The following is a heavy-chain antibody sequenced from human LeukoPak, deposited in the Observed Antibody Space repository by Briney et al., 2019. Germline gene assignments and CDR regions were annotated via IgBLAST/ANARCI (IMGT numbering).Heavy chain of an antibody. CDR2: IYYSGST. J-gene: IGHJ5*02. D-gene: IGHD3-10*01. CDR1: AVSISSYY. Sequence: PSETLSLTCTVSAVSISSYYWSWIRQPPGKGLEWIGYIYYSGSTNSNPSLKSRATISVETSKTQFTLKLSSVTAADTAVYYCARGATYYYGSGSYAWFDPWGQGTLVTVSS. CDR3: ARGATYYYGSGSYAWFDP. V-gene: IGHV4-59*01.